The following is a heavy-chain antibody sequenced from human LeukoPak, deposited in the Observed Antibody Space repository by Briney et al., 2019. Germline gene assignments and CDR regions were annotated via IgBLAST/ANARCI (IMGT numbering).Heavy chain of an antibody. J-gene: IGHJ4*02. CDR2: INSNSGYI. D-gene: IGHD1-26*01. CDR1: GFSFSAYS. CDR3: ARDMYSGSYYGVNY. Sequence: GGSLRLSCAASGFSFSAYSMNWVRQAPGKGLEWVSSINSNSGYIHYADSVKGRFTISRDNGKNSLYLQMNSLRAEDTAVYYCARDMYSGSYYGVNYWGQGILVTVSS. V-gene: IGHV3-21*01.